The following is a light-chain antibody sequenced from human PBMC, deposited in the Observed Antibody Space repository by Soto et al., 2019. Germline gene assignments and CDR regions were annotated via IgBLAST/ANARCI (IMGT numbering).Light chain of an antibody. CDR1: SSDVGGYNY. CDR2: DVN. V-gene: IGLV2-14*03. J-gene: IGLJ1*01. CDR3: SSYTSRNNLYV. Sequence: QSVLTQPASVSGSPGQSITISCTGTSSDVGGYNYVSWYQHHPGKAPKLMIYDVNNRPSGVSDRFSGSKSGNTASLTISGLQAEDEADYYCSSYTSRNNLYVFGTGTKVTVL.